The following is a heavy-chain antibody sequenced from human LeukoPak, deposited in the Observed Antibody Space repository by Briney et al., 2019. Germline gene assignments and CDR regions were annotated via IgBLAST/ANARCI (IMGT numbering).Heavy chain of an antibody. V-gene: IGHV3-30*18. CDR2: ISYDGSNK. CDR1: GFTFSSYG. CDR3: AKVRDWSQYYLDY. Sequence: PGGSLRLSCAASGFTFSSYGMHWVRQAPGKGLEWVAVISYDGSNKYYADSVKGRFTISRDNSKNTLYLQMNSLRAEDTAVYYCAKVRDWSQYYLDYWGQGTLVTVSS. D-gene: IGHD3-9*01. J-gene: IGHJ4*02.